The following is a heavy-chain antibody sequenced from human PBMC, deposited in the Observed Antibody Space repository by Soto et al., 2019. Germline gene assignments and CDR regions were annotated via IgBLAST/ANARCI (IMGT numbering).Heavy chain of an antibody. Sequence: GGSLRLSCAASGVNLNDAWMNWVRQAPGQGLEWVGRIRSKGAGGTTDYTAPVKGRFSISRDDSRNTLYLQMNSLRSEDTAVYYCTTFGGWGQGTLVTVSS. CDR2: IRSKGAGGTT. J-gene: IGHJ4*02. D-gene: IGHD3-10*01. CDR3: TTFGG. V-gene: IGHV3-15*07. CDR1: GVNLNDAW.